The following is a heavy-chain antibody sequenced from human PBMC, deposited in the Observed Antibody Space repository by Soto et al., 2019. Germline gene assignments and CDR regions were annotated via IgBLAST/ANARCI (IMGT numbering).Heavy chain of an antibody. V-gene: IGHV1-69*05. J-gene: IGHJ6*02. CDR3: XXVXXXXXXXXCXLYNYYFGMDV. CDR1: GGTFSSYA. CDR2: IIPKFGTI. Sequence: QVQLVQSGAEVKKPGSSVKVSCKPSGGTFSSYAITWVRQAPGQGLEWMGGIIPKFGTIDYAQKFQGSVTXXXXXXXXXXXXXXXXXXXXXXXXXXXXXVXXXXXXXXCXLYNYYFGMDVWGQGTTVTVSS.